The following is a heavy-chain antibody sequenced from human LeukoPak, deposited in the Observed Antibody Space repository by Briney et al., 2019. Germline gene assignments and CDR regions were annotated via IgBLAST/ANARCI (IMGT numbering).Heavy chain of an antibody. Sequence: SETLSLTCAVYGGSFSGYYWSWIRQPPGKGREWIGEINHSGSTNYNPSLKSRVTISVDTSKNQFSLKLSSVTAAGTAVYYCATTYYYDSSGYPPTRYFDYWGQGTLVTVSS. J-gene: IGHJ4*02. CDR2: INHSGST. CDR1: GGSFSGYY. D-gene: IGHD3-22*01. CDR3: ATTYYYDSSGYPPTRYFDY. V-gene: IGHV4-34*01.